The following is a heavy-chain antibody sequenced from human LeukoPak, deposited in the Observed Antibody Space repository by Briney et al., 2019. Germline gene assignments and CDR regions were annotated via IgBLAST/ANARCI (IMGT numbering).Heavy chain of an antibody. J-gene: IGHJ4*02. CDR2: ISSSSSYI. Sequence: GGYLRLSCAASGFTFSSYSMNWVRQAPEKGLEWVSSISSSSSYIYYADSVKGRFTISRDNAKNSLYLQMNSLRAEDTAVYYCASWEWFLSHYWGQGTLVTVSS. CDR1: GFTFSSYS. V-gene: IGHV3-21*01. CDR3: ASWEWFLSHY. D-gene: IGHD3-3*01.